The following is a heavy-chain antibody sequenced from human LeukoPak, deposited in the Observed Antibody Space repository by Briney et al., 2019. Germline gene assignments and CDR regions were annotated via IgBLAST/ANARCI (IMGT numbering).Heavy chain of an antibody. CDR1: GFTYSSYG. CDR2: IWYDGSNN. D-gene: IGHD4-11*01. CDR3: ARGDDYSNYYYYGMDV. V-gene: IGHV3-33*01. Sequence: GGSLRLSCAASGFTYSSYGMLWVRQAPGKGREGGADIWYDGSNNYYADSVKGRFTISRDNSKNALYLQMNSLRAEDTAVYYCARGDDYSNYYYYGMDVWGQGTTVTVSS. J-gene: IGHJ6*02.